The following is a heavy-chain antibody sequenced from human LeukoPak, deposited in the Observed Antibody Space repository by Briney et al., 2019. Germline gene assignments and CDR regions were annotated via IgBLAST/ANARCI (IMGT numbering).Heavy chain of an antibody. CDR3: ARQPYSSSSNWFDP. Sequence: SETLSLTCTVSGGSISSYYWSWIRQPPGEGLEWIGYIYYSGSTNYNPSLKSRVTISVDTSKNQFSLKLSSVTAADTAVYYCARQPYSSSSNWFDPWGQGTLVTVTS. J-gene: IGHJ5*02. CDR2: IYYSGST. V-gene: IGHV4-59*08. D-gene: IGHD6-13*01. CDR1: GGSISSYY.